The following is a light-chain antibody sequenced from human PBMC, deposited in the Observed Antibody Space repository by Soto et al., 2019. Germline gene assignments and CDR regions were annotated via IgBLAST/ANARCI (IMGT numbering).Light chain of an antibody. Sequence: DIQMTQSPSSLSASVGDRVTITCRAGQYIGRYLNWYQQKPGKAPKLLIYAASSLHSGVPSRFSGSGSGTDFTLTISSLQPEDFATYSCQHYNSYSEAFGQGTKVELK. CDR1: QYIGRY. CDR2: AAS. V-gene: IGKV1-39*01. J-gene: IGKJ1*01. CDR3: QHYNSYSEA.